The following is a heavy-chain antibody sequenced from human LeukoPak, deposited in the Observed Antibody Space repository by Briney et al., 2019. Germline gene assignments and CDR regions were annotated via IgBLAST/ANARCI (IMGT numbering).Heavy chain of an antibody. Sequence: PSETLSLTCAVYGGSFSGYYWSWIRQPPGKGLERIGEINHSGSTNYNPSLKSRVTISVDTSKNQFSLKLSSVTAADTAVYYCARGQTTVSYYYYYGMVVWGQGTTVTVSS. CDR2: INHSGST. V-gene: IGHV4-34*01. CDR3: ARGQTTVSYYYYYGMVV. J-gene: IGHJ6*02. D-gene: IGHD4-4*01. CDR1: GGSFSGYY.